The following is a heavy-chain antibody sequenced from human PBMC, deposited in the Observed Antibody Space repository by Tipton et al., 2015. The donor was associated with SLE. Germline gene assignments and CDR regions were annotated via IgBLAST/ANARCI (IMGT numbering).Heavy chain of an antibody. CDR2: IHTSGTT. J-gene: IGHJ4*02. Sequence: TLSLTCTVSGASIRSGTSYWSWIRQSAGKGPEWIGHIHTSGTTNYNPSLKSRVSISTDTSKNQFSLTLTSVTAADTAVYYFARDLAYAWCYYWGQGTLVTVSS. D-gene: IGHD4/OR15-4a*01. CDR1: GASIRSGTSY. V-gene: IGHV4-61*09. CDR3: ARDLAYAWCYY.